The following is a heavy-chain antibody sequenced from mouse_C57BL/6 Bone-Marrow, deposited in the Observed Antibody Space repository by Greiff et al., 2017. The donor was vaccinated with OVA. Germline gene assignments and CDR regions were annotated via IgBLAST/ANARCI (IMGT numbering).Heavy chain of an antibody. CDR2: IHPNSGST. Sequence: QVRLQQPGAELVKPGASVKLSCKASGYTFTSYWMHWVKQRPGQGLEWIGMIHPNSGSTNYNEKFKSKATLTVDKSSSTAYMQLSSLTSEDSAVYYCAPTGTSYWYFDVWGTGTTVTVSS. CDR1: GYTFTSYW. D-gene: IGHD4-1*02. J-gene: IGHJ1*03. CDR3: APTGTSYWYFDV. V-gene: IGHV1-64*01.